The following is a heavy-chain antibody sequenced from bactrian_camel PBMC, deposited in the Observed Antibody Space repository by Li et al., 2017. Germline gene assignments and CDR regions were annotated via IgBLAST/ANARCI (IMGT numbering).Heavy chain of an antibody. CDR3: AAARFARYYTDYATNPQRYNF. CDR2: IDDDAIT. CDR1: ENTYRTQC. Sequence: HVQLVESGGGSVQAGGSLRLSCAASENTYRTQCMGWFRQAPGKAREGVSIIDDDAITTYADSVKGRFTISNDNAKSTLYLQMNSLKPEDTAMYYCAAARFARYYTDYATNPQRYNFWGQGTQVTVS. D-gene: IGHD4*01. J-gene: IGHJ4*01. V-gene: IGHV3S9*01.